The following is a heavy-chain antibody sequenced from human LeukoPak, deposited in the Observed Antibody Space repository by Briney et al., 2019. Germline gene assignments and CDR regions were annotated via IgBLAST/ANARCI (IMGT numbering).Heavy chain of an antibody. J-gene: IGHJ5*02. CDR1: GGSISSGGYS. CDR2: IYHSGST. D-gene: IGHD6-19*01. V-gene: IGHV4-30-2*03. Sequence: SETLSLTCAVSGGSISSGGYSWSWIRQPPGKGLEWIGYIYHSGSTYYNPSLKSRVTISVDTSMNQFSLKLSSVTATDTAVYYCARRRAGRDWFDPWGQGTLVTVSS. CDR3: ARRRAGRDWFDP.